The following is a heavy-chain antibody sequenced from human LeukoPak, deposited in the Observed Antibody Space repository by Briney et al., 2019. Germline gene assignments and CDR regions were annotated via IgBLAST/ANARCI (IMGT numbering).Heavy chain of an antibody. Sequence: GGSLRLSCAASGFTFSSYSMNWVRRASGKGLEWVSSISSSSSYIYYADSVKGRFTISRDNAKNSLYLQMNSLRAEDTAVYYCAGALPGYYNSSGYLDYWGQGTLVTVSS. D-gene: IGHD3-22*01. CDR3: AGALPGYYNSSGYLDY. J-gene: IGHJ4*02. V-gene: IGHV3-21*01. CDR1: GFTFSSYS. CDR2: ISSSSSYI.